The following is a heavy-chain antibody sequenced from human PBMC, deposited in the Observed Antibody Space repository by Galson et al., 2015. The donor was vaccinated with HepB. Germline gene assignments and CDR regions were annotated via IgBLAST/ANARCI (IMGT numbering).Heavy chain of an antibody. V-gene: IGHV1-46*01. CDR3: ARVLGGNSYDAFDM. D-gene: IGHD4-23*01. CDR2: ISPSGGRT. J-gene: IGHJ3*02. Sequence: SVKVSCKASEYTFTTYYIHWVRQAPGQGLEWMGIISPSGGRTIYAQKFQGRVIMTRDTSTSTVYMELSSLRSDDTAVYYCARVLGGNSYDAFDMWGQGTMATVSS. CDR1: EYTFTTYY.